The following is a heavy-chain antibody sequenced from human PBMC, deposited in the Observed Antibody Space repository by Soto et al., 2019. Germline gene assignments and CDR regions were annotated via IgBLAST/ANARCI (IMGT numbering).Heavy chain of an antibody. J-gene: IGHJ6*02. CDR2: IIPIFGTA. Sequence: QVQLVQSGAEVKKPGSSVKVSCKAPGGTFSSYAISWVRQAPGQGLEWMGGIIPIFGTANYAQKFQGRVTITADESTSTAYMELSSLRSEDTAVYYCARQIVPAANRYYYYYGMDVWGQGTTVTVSS. D-gene: IGHD2-2*01. CDR1: GGTFSSYA. V-gene: IGHV1-69*01. CDR3: ARQIVPAANRYYYYYGMDV.